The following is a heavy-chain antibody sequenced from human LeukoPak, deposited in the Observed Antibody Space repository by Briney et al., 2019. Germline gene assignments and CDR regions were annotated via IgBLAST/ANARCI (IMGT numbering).Heavy chain of an antibody. D-gene: IGHD3-22*01. CDR3: AREFPKYYYDSSGYVDAFDI. CDR2: ISSSSSYI. V-gene: IGHV3-21*01. J-gene: IGHJ3*02. Sequence: GGSLRLSCAASGFTFSSYSMNWVRQAPGKGLEWVSSISSSSSYIYYADSVKGRFTISRDNAKNSLYLQMNSLRAEDTTVYYCAREFPKYYYDSSGYVDAFDIWGQGTMVTVSS. CDR1: GFTFSSYS.